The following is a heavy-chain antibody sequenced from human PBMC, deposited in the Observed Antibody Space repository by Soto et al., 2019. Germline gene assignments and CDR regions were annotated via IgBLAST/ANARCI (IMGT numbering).Heavy chain of an antibody. D-gene: IGHD3-3*01. CDR1: GFTFSSYW. CDR2: ISYDGSNK. CDR3: ARVGYYDFWSGYYGGYYGMDV. V-gene: IGHV3-30-3*01. Sequence: GGSLRLSCAASGFTFSSYWMTWVRQAPGKGLEWVAVISYDGSNKYYADSVKGRFTISRDNSKNTLYLQMNSLRAEDTAVYYCARVGYYDFWSGYYGGYYGMDVWGQGTTVTVSS. J-gene: IGHJ6*02.